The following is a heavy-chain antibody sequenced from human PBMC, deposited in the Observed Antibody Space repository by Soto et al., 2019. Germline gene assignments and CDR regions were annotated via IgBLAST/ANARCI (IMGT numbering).Heavy chain of an antibody. J-gene: IGHJ6*02. Sequence: QVQLVQSGAEVKKPGSSVKVSCKASGGTFSSYAISWVRQAPGQGLEWMGGIIPIFGTANYAQKFQGRVTITADEYTSTAYMELSSLRSEDTAVYYCARGYDFWSGHYYYYGMDVWGQGTTVTVSS. CDR1: GGTFSSYA. V-gene: IGHV1-69*01. CDR2: IIPIFGTA. CDR3: ARGYDFWSGHYYYYGMDV. D-gene: IGHD3-3*01.